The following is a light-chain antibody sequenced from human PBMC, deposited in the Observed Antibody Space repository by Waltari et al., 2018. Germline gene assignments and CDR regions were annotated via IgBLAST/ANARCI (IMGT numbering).Light chain of an antibody. Sequence: EIVLTQSPATLSLSRGERVTLSCRASQSVSSYLAWYQQKPGQAPRLLIYDASNRATGIPARFSGTGSGTDFTLTISTLEPEDSAVYYCQHRTNWPRTFGQGTKVEI. CDR3: QHRTNWPRT. CDR1: QSVSSY. CDR2: DAS. V-gene: IGKV3-11*01. J-gene: IGKJ1*01.